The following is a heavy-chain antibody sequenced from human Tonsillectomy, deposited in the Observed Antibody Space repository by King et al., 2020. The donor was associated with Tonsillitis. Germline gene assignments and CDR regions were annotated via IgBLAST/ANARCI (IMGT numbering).Heavy chain of an antibody. Sequence: VQLVESGGGVVQPGRSLRLSCAASGFTFSSYGMHWVRQAPGKGLEWVAVIWYDGSNKCYADSVKGRFTISRDNSKNTLYLQMNSLRAEDTAVYYCARDRYYGSGSYYNEAYMDVWGKGTTVTVSS. CDR3: ARDRYYGSGSYYNEAYMDV. J-gene: IGHJ6*03. V-gene: IGHV3-33*08. CDR2: IWYDGSNK. CDR1: GFTFSSYG. D-gene: IGHD3-10*01.